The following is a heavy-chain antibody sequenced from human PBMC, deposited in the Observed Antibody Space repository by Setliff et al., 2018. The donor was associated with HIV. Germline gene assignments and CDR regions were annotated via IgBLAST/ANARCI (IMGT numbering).Heavy chain of an antibody. Sequence: PGGSLRLSCAASGFTFNSYWMHWVRQAPGKGLMWVSHINNDETITEYADSVKGRFTISRDNAKNTVYLQMNSLRPEDTAVYYCATLWMRGGYFDTWGQGTLVTVSS. CDR3: ATLWMRGGYFDT. V-gene: IGHV3-74*01. J-gene: IGHJ4*02. CDR2: INNDETIT. D-gene: IGHD2-15*01. CDR1: GFTFNSYW.